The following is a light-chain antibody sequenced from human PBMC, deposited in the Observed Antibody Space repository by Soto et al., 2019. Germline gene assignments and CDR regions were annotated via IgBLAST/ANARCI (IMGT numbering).Light chain of an antibody. J-gene: IGKJ1*01. V-gene: IGKV3-20*01. CDR3: HQYGSSPPRT. Sequence: EIVLTQSPGTLSLSPGERATLSCRASQSISGSYLAWYQQKPGQAPRLLMYGASSRATGTPDRFSGSGSGTDFTLTICRLEPEDFAVYYCHQYGSSPPRTFGQGTKVEIK. CDR2: GAS. CDR1: QSISGSY.